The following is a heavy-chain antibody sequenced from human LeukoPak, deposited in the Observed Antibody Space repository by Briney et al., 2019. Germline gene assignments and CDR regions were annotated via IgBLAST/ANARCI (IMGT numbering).Heavy chain of an antibody. J-gene: IGHJ6*02. V-gene: IGHV4-59*01. CDR1: GGSISSYY. D-gene: IGHD6-6*01. Sequence: SGTLSLTCTVSGGSISSYYWSWIRQPPGKGLEWIGHIYYSGSTNYNPSLKSRVTISVDTSKNQFSLKLSSVTAADTAVYYCARFGSIAARRDYYYGMDVWGQGTTVTVSS. CDR2: IYYSGST. CDR3: ARFGSIAARRDYYYGMDV.